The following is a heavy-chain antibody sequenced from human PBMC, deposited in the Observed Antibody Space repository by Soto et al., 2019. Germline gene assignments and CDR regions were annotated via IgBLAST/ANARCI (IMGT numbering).Heavy chain of an antibody. Sequence: QLQLQESGPGLVKPSETLSLTCTVSGGSISSSSYYWGWIRQPPGKGLEWIGSIYYSGSTYYNPSLKSRDTISVDTSKNQFSLKLSSVTAADTAVYYCARHCSSTSCYMANNYWGQGTLVTVSS. D-gene: IGHD2-2*02. CDR3: ARHCSSTSCYMANNY. CDR1: GGSISSSSYY. CDR2: IYYSGST. J-gene: IGHJ4*02. V-gene: IGHV4-39*01.